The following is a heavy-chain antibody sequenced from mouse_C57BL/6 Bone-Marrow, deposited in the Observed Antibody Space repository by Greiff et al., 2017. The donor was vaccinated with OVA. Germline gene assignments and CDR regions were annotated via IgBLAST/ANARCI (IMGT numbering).Heavy chain of an antibody. CDR3: ERGAY. J-gene: IGHJ3*01. CDR1: GSAFSNYW. V-gene: IGHV1-80*01. CDR2: IYPGDGDT. Sequence: QVQLQQSGAELVKPEASVKISCKASGSAFSNYWMNWVQQRPGKGLEWIGQIYPGDGDTNYNGKFKDKATLTADKSSSTAYMHLSSLTSEDSAVYVCERGAYWGQGTLVTVSA.